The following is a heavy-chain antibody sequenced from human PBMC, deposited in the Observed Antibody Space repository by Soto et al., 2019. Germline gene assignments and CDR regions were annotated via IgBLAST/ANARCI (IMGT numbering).Heavy chain of an antibody. Sequence: QVQLQESGPGLVKPSETLSLTCTVSGGSISRYYWSWIRQPPGKGLEWIGYIYYSGSTNYNPSLKSRVIISVDTSKNQVSPKLSSVTAADTAVYYCARLGQPLDENYYYMDVWGKGTTVTVSS. CDR3: ARLGQPLDENYYYMDV. V-gene: IGHV4-59*08. CDR2: IYYSGST. CDR1: GGSISRYY. D-gene: IGHD6-13*01. J-gene: IGHJ6*03.